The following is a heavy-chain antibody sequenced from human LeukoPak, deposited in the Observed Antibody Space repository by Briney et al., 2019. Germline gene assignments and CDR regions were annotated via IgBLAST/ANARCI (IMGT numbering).Heavy chain of an antibody. J-gene: IGHJ4*02. CDR3: ARADYGYGD. CDR2: IYPDGRT. CDR1: GFTFSSYA. D-gene: IGHD5-18*01. V-gene: IGHV3-53*01. Sequence: GGSLRLSCAASGFTFSSYAMHWVRQAPGKGLEWVSVIYPDGRTYYADSVKGRFTISRDNPKNTLYLQMNSLRVEDTAVYYCARADYGYGDWGQGTLVTVSS.